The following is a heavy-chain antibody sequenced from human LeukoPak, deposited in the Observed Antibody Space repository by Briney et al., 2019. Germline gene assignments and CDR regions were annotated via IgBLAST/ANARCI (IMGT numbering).Heavy chain of an antibody. D-gene: IGHD6-19*01. CDR2: IYHSGST. V-gene: IGHV4-38-2*02. J-gene: IGHJ6*03. Sequence: KPSETLSLTCSVSGYSISSGYYWGWIRQPPGKGLEWIASIYHSGSTYYNPSLKSRVTMSVDTSKNQFSLKLSSVTAADTAVYYCARGGLYSSGWYRPYYYYYYMDVWGKGTTVTVSS. CDR1: GYSISSGYY. CDR3: ARGGLYSSGWYRPYYYYYYMDV.